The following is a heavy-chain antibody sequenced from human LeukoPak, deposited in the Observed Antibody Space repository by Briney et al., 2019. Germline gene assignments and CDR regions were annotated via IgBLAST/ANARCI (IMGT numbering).Heavy chain of an antibody. CDR2: ISAYNGNT. CDR1: GYTFTSYG. V-gene: IGHV1-18*01. J-gene: IGHJ5*02. Sequence: GASVKVSCTASGYTFTSYGISWVRQAPGQGLEWMGWISAYNGNTNYAQKLQGRVTMTTDTSTSTAYMELRSLRSDDTAVYYCAREKEDIVVVPAARDGLRFDPWGQGTLVTVSS. D-gene: IGHD2-2*01. CDR3: AREKEDIVVVPAARDGLRFDP.